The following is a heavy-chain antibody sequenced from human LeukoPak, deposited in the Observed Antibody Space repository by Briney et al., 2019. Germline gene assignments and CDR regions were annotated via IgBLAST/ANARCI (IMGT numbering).Heavy chain of an antibody. CDR2: IYYSGST. V-gene: IGHV4-59*08. D-gene: IGHD6-6*01. CDR3: ARRRSGTSSEFDP. CDR1: GGSISGYY. J-gene: IGHJ5*02. Sequence: SETLSLTCTVSGGSISGYYWSWIRQPPGKGLEWIGYIYYSGSTNYNPSLKSRVTISVDTSKNQFSLKLSSVTAADTAVYYCARRRSGTSSEFDPWGQGTLVTVSS.